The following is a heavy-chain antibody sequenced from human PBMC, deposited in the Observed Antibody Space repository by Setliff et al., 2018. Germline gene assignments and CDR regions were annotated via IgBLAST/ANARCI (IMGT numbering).Heavy chain of an antibody. CDR2: IWYDGSNS. CDR3: ARGTQAYTSWTDSALGY. D-gene: IGHD2-15*01. CDR1: GFTFSSYA. V-gene: IGHV3-33*08. J-gene: IGHJ4*02. Sequence: GGSLRLSCAASGFTFSSYAMHWVRQAPGKGLEWVAVIWYDGSNSYYADSVKGRFTISRDNSRNMLYMQMNSLRADDTAVYYCARGTQAYTSWTDSALGYWGKGTLVTVSS.